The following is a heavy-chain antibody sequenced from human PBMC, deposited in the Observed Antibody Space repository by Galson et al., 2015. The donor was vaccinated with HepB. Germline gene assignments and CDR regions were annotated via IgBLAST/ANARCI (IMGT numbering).Heavy chain of an antibody. V-gene: IGHV4-4*02. CDR2: IYRSGST. CDR3: ARGGVQGVISNSFDP. J-gene: IGHJ5*02. Sequence: TLSLTCAVSGGSITSNNWWNWVRQPPGKGLEWIGEIYRSGSTNYNPSLKSRVTISVDKSKNHFSLKLNSVTAADTAVYYCARGGVQGVISNSFDPWGQGTLVTVSS. D-gene: IGHD3-10*01. CDR1: GGSITSNNW.